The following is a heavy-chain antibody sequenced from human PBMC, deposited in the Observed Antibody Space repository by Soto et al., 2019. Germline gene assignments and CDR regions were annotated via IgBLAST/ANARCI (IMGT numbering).Heavy chain of an antibody. J-gene: IGHJ4*02. Sequence: SETLSLTCTVSGGSISSYYWSWIRQPPGKGLEWIGYIYYSGSTNYNPSLKSRVTISVDTSKNQFSLKLSSVTAADTAVYYCARAWGRGYSYGGGYFDYWGQGTLVTVSS. D-gene: IGHD5-18*01. CDR3: ARAWGRGYSYGGGYFDY. V-gene: IGHV4-59*01. CDR1: GGSISSYY. CDR2: IYYSGST.